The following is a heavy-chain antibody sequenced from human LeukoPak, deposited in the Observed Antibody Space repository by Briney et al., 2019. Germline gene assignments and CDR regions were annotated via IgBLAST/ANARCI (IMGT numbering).Heavy chain of an antibody. CDR2: INHSGST. CDR1: GGSFSGYY. Sequence: SETLSLTCAVYGGSFSGYYWSWIRQPPGKGLEWIGEINHSGSTNYNPSLRSRVTISVDTSKNQFSLKLSSVTAADTAVNYCARGADYYYMDVWGKGTTVTVSS. V-gene: IGHV4-34*01. J-gene: IGHJ6*03. CDR3: ARGADYYYMDV.